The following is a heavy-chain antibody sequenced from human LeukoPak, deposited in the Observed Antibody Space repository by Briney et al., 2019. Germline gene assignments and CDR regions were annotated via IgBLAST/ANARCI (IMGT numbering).Heavy chain of an antibody. Sequence: SETLSLTCAVYGGSFSGYYWSWIRQPPGKGLEWIGEINHSGSTNYNPSLKSRVTISVDTSKNQFSLKLSSVTAADTAVYYCASGKRGYSGYDTFDYRGQGTLVTVSS. CDR3: ASGKRGYSGYDTFDY. CDR1: GGSFSGYY. V-gene: IGHV4-34*01. D-gene: IGHD5-12*01. CDR2: INHSGST. J-gene: IGHJ4*02.